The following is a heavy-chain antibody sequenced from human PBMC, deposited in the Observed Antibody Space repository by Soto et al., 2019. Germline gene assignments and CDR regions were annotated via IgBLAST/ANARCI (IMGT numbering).Heavy chain of an antibody. D-gene: IGHD3-3*01. CDR3: AKDGVVTYYYYYGMDV. J-gene: IGHJ6*02. CDR1: GFTFSSYA. CDR2: ISGSGGST. Sequence: GGSLRLSCAASGFTFSSYAMSWVRQAPGKGLEWVSAISGSGGSTYYADSVKGRFTISRDNSKNTLYLQMNSLRAEDTAVYYCAKDGVVTYYYYYGMDVWGQGTTVTVSS. V-gene: IGHV3-23*01.